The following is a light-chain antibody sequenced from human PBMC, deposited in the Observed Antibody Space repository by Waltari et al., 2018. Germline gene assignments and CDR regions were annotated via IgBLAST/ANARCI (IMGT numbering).Light chain of an antibody. Sequence: DIRMNQSPSSLSASVGDRVTITCRASQAINTYLNWYQQQPGKAPKLLIYAASRLHRGVPSRFSGSGSGTDFTLTISRLQPEDFATYYCQQSYFTPRGNFGPGTRVDL. CDR3: QQSYFTPRGN. J-gene: IGKJ3*01. CDR2: AAS. CDR1: QAINTY. V-gene: IGKV1-39*01.